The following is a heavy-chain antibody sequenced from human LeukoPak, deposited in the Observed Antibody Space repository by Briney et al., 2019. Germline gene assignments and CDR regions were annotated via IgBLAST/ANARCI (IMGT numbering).Heavy chain of an antibody. CDR3: ARGMVRGVSDV. V-gene: IGHV3-48*04. CDR2: ISSSTSTV. J-gene: IGHJ6*02. D-gene: IGHD3-10*01. Sequence: GGSLRLSCAASGFTFSSYSMNWVRQAPGKGLEWVSHISSSTSTVYYADSVKGRFTISRDNAKNSLYLQMNSLRAEDTAVYYCARGMVRGVSDVWGQGTTVTVSS. CDR1: GFTFSSYS.